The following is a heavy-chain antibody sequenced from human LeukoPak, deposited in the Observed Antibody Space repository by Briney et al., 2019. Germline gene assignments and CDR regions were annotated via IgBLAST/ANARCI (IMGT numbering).Heavy chain of an antibody. V-gene: IGHV3-15*01. J-gene: IGHJ6*03. Sequence: PGGSLRLSCAASGFTFANSWMHWVRQAPGRGLEWLGRINSKGDGGTTDYAAPVKGSISISRDDSKDIVYLQMNSLRSEDTAVYYCTKEGCSSVRCYGYYYYYYMDVWGKGTAVTVSS. CDR3: TKEGCSSVRCYGYYYYYYMDV. CDR2: INSKGDGGTT. CDR1: GFTFANSW. D-gene: IGHD2-2*01.